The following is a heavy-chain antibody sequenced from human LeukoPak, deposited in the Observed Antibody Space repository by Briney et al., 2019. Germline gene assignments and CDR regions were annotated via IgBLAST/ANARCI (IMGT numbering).Heavy chain of an antibody. CDR3: ANSYYGDAPFG. CDR2: VNTNTGNP. D-gene: IGHD4-17*01. Sequence: ASVKVSCKASGYTFTSYAMNWVRQAPGQGLEWMGWVNTNTGNPTYAQGFTGRFVFSLDTSVSTAYLQISSLKAEDTAVYYCANSYYGDAPFGWGQGTLVTVSS. V-gene: IGHV7-4-1*02. J-gene: IGHJ4*02. CDR1: GYTFTSYA.